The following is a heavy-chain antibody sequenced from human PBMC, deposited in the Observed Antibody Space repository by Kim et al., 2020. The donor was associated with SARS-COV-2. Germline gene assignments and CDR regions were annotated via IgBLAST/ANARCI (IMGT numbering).Heavy chain of an antibody. J-gene: IGHJ6*02. CDR1: GFTFSSYE. CDR2: ISSSGSTI. V-gene: IGHV3-48*03. D-gene: IGHD6-19*01. Sequence: GGSLRLSCAASGFTFSSYEMNWVRQAPGKGLEWVSYISSSGSTIYYADSVKGRFTISRDNAKNSLYLQMNSLRAEDTAVYYCSASGWYVYYYYYGMDVWGQGTTVTVSS. CDR3: SASGWYVYYYYYGMDV.